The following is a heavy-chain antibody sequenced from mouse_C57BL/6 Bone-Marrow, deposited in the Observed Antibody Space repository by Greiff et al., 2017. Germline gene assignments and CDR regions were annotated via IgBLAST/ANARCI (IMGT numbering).Heavy chain of an antibody. CDR2: ISGGGGNT. D-gene: IGHD1-1*01. Sequence: EVKVEESGGGLVKPGGSLKLSCAASGFTFSSYTMSWVRQTPEKRLEWVATISGGGGNTYYPDSVKGRFTISRDNAKNTLYLQMSSLRSEDTALYYCARNFITTVVRAMDYWGQGTSVTVSS. J-gene: IGHJ4*01. CDR3: ARNFITTVVRAMDY. V-gene: IGHV5-9*01. CDR1: GFTFSSYT.